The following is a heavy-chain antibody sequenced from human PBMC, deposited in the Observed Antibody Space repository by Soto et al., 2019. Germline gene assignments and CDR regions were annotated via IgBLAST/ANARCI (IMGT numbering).Heavy chain of an antibody. Sequence: QEQLVESGGGWVKPGGSLRLSCAASGFTFSDYYIAWFRQAPGKGLECISYISSTGIYKRYADSVKGRFTIARDNANNSLVLQMNSLRADDTAVYYCVRDLYGSGTSLRGWFDPWGQGTLVTVSS. D-gene: IGHD3-10*01. CDR2: ISSTGIYK. J-gene: IGHJ5*02. CDR1: GFTFSDYY. V-gene: IGHV3-11*06. CDR3: VRDLYGSGTSLRGWFDP.